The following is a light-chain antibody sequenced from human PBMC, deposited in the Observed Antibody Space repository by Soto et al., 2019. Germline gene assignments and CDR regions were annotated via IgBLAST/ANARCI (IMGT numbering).Light chain of an antibody. Sequence: DIRMTQSPSSLSAFVGDTVTITCRASPDIIYYFAWYQQKPDKIPKLLIHSASTLQTGVKSRFSGTGSGTVFTLTSNNLHPEDVATYDCQQYSSAPNTFGQGYRLEIK. CDR2: SAS. J-gene: IGKJ2*01. CDR3: QQYSSAPNT. V-gene: IGKV1-27*01. CDR1: PDIIYY.